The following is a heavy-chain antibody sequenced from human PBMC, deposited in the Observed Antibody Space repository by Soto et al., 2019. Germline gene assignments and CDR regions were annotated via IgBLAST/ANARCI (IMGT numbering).Heavy chain of an antibody. CDR2: VYGGGNGA. D-gene: IGHD3-9*01. CDR3: AKFESAIYYNYYMDA. J-gene: IGHJ6*03. V-gene: IGHV3-23*01. Sequence: GGSLRLSCAASGFTFGNFAMTWVRQAPGKGLEWVSGVYGGGNGASYADSVKGRFTISRDNSKNTLYLQINSLRAEDTAVYYCAKFESAIYYNYYMDAWGKGTTVTVSS. CDR1: GFTFGNFA.